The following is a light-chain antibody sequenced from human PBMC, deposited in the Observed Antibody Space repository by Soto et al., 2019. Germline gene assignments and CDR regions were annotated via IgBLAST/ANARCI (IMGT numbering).Light chain of an antibody. Sequence: QSALTQPASASGSPGQSVTISCTGTSSDVGGYNYVSWYQQHPGKAPKLMIYEVSKRPSGVPDRFSGSKSGNTASLTVSGRQAEDEADYYCSSYAGGNNYVLFGGGTKLTVL. CDR3: SSYAGGNNYVL. J-gene: IGLJ2*01. CDR1: SSDVGGYNY. V-gene: IGLV2-8*01. CDR2: EVS.